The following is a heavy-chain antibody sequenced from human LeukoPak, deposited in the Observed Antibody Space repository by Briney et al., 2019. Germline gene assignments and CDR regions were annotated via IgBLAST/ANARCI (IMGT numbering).Heavy chain of an antibody. CDR2: INPNSGGT. CDR3: ARDYYDNSGFGAFDI. J-gene: IGHJ3*02. D-gene: IGHD3-22*01. CDR1: GYTFTAHY. Sequence: ASVKVSCKASGYTFTAHYMHWVRQAPGQGLEWMGWINPNSGGTKYAQNFQGRVTMTRDTSIRTVYMEPSRLRSDDTAVYYCARDYYDNSGFGAFDIWGQGTMVTVSS. V-gene: IGHV1-2*02.